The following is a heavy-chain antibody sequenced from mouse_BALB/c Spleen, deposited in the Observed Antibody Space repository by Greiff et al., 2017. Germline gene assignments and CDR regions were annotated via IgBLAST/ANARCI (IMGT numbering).Heavy chain of an antibody. V-gene: IGHV1S29*02. CDR1: GYTFTDYN. CDR2: IYPYNGGT. CDR3: ARGHYGSSWFAY. D-gene: IGHD1-1*01. J-gene: IGHJ3*01. Sequence: EVQLQQSGPELVKPGASVKISCKASGYTFTDYNMHWVKQSHGKSLEWIGYIYPYNGGTGYNQKFKSKATLTVDNSSSTAYMELRSLTSEDSAVYYCARGHYGSSWFAYWGQGTLVTVSA.